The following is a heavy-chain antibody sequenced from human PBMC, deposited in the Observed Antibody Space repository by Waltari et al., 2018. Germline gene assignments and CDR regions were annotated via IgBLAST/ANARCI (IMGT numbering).Heavy chain of an antibody. D-gene: IGHD2-21*02. J-gene: IGHJ6*02. CDR1: GFTFSSYA. CDR3: ARQSLIVVVTSGGMDV. V-gene: IGHV3-30*01. Sequence: QVQLVESGGGVVQPGRSLRLSCAASGFTFSSYAMHWVRQAPGKGLEGVAVISYDGSNKYDADAVKCRFTISRDNSKNTLYLQMNSLRAEDTAVYYCARQSLIVVVTSGGMDVWGQGTTVTVSS. CDR2: ISYDGSNK.